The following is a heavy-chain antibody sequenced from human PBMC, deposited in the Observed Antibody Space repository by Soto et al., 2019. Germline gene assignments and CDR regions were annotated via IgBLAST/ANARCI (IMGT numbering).Heavy chain of an antibody. J-gene: IGHJ4*02. CDR2: ISAYTGNT. CDR3: ARGTVEKLYGYYFDY. Sequence: QVQLVQSGAEVKKPGASVKVSCKASGYTFSGQGISWARQAPGQGLEWMGWISAYTGNTRYAQKFQDRFTMTTDTSTSTAYMELRSLRSDDTALYYCARGTVEKLYGYYFDYWGQGTQVTVSS. CDR1: GYTFSGQG. D-gene: IGHD4-17*01. V-gene: IGHV1-18*01.